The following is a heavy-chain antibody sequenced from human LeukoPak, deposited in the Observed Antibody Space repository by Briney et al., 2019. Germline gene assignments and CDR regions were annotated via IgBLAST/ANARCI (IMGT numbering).Heavy chain of an antibody. D-gene: IGHD1-26*01. CDR1: GFTFSSYS. CDR2: ISSSSSTI. CDR3: AREYSGTLRSGAFDI. V-gene: IGHV3-48*01. J-gene: IGHJ3*02. Sequence: GGSLRLSCAASGFTFSSYSMNWVRQAPGKGLEWVSYISSSSSTIYYADSVKGGFTISRDNAKNSLYLQMNSLRAEDTAVYFCAREYSGTLRSGAFDIWGQGTMVTVSS.